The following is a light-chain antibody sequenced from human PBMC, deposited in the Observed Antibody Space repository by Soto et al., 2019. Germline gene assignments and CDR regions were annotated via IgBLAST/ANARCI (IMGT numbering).Light chain of an antibody. CDR2: GAS. J-gene: IGKJ4*01. CDR1: QSIRSN. CDR3: QSYNNWPLT. V-gene: IGKV3-15*01. Sequence: ETVMTQYPATLSLSPGERATLSCRTSQSIRSNLAWYQQLPGQTPRLLIYGASTRATGIPARFSGSASGTEGTITISSLKSEDGSVYYCQSYNNWPLTFGGGTKVDIK.